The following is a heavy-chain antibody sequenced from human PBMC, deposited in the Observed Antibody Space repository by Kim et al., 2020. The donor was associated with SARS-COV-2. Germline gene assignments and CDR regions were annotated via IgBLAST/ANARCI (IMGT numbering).Heavy chain of an antibody. CDR3: GRVKGETAGAGAFDI. CDR2: FYSRGGT. CDR1: GESITSIHYY. D-gene: IGHD6-19*01. J-gene: IGHJ3*02. V-gene: IGHV4-39*07. Sequence: SETLSLICSVSGESITSIHYYWGWIRQPPGKGLEWIGAFYSRGGTYYNPSLESRVIISAVTSKNQFSLNLSSVTAADTAEYYCGRVKGETAGAGAFDIWG.